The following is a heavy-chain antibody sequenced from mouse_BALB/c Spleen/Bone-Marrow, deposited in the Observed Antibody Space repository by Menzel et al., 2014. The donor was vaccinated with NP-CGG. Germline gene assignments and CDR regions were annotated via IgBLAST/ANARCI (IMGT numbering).Heavy chain of an antibody. V-gene: IGHV1-26*01. D-gene: IGHD1-1*01. CDR3: ARENYGSSYGFAY. CDR2: INPYNGGT. CDR1: GYSLTGYT. Sequence: VQLQQSGPELVKPGSSMKISCKASGYSLTGYTMNWVKQSHGKNLEWIGLINPYNGGTSYNQKFKGKATLTVNKSSSTAYMELLSLTFEDSAVYYCARENYGSSYGFAYWGQGTQVTVSA. J-gene: IGHJ3*01.